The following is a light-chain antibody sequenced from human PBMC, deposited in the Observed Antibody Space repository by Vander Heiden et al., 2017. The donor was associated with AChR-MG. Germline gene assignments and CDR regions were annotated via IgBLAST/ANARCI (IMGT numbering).Light chain of an antibody. J-gene: IGLJ2*01. V-gene: IGLV3-21*02. CDR3: HIWDSSSDHVL. CDR1: NSGSES. CDR2: DDS. Sequence: SAVLTQPPSVSVAPGQTARITCGGNNSGSESVHWYKQKPGQAPMLGSYDDSDRAPGIPERISGSKTGNTATLTISRVEAGDEADYYCHIWDSSSDHVLFGGGTKLTVL.